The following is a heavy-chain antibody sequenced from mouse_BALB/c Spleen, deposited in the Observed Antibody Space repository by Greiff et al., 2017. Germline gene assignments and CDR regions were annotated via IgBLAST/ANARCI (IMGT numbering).Heavy chain of an antibody. CDR2: INPSTGYT. CDR1: GYTFTSYW. D-gene: IGHD1-1*01. J-gene: IGHJ4*01. CDR3: ARQRDYYGSSYDYAMDY. V-gene: IGHV1-7*01. Sequence: QVQLKESGAELAKPGASVKMSCKASGYTFTSYWMHWVNQRPGQGLEWIGYINPSTGYTEYNQKFKDKATLTADKSSSTAYMQLSSLTSEDSAVYYCARQRDYYGSSYDYAMDYWGQGTSVTVSS.